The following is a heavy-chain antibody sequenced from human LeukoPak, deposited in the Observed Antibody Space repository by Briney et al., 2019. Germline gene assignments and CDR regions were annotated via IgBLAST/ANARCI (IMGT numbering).Heavy chain of an antibody. CDR1: GFTFSSYA. Sequence: GRSLRLSCAASGFTFSSYAMHWVRQAPGKGLEWVAVISYDGSNKYYADSVKGRFTISRDNSKNTLYLQMNSLRAEDTAVYYCARDGAYYYDSSGQDYWGQGTLVTVSS. CDR3: ARDGAYYYDSSGQDY. V-gene: IGHV3-30-3*01. D-gene: IGHD3-22*01. J-gene: IGHJ4*02. CDR2: ISYDGSNK.